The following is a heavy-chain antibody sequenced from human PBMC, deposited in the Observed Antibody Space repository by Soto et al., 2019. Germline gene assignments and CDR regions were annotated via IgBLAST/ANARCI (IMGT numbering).Heavy chain of an antibody. V-gene: IGHV4-31*03. CDR1: TGSISSGGNY. CDR3: ARAWFSSSSEGSLNWFDP. CDR2: IYYSGST. J-gene: IGHJ5*02. D-gene: IGHD6-6*01. Sequence: TLSLTCTVSTGSISSGGNYWSWIRQHPGKGLEWVGYIYYSGSTYYNPSLKSRVSISVDTSKNQFSLKLSSVTAADTAVYYCARAWFSSSSEGSLNWFDPWGQGTPVTVSS.